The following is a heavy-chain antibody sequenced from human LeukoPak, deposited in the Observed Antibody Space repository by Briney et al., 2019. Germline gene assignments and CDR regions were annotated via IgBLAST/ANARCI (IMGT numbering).Heavy chain of an antibody. CDR2: INHSGST. V-gene: IGHV4-34*01. D-gene: IGHD1-26*01. Sequence: SETLSLTCAVYGGSFSGYYWSWIRQPPGKGLEWIGEINHSGSTNYNPSLKSRVTISVDTSQNKYSLKLSSVAAADTAVYYCERGSTTGYYRRSPFDYWGQGTLVTVSS. CDR1: GGSFSGYY. CDR3: ERGSTTGYYRRSPFDY. J-gene: IGHJ4*02.